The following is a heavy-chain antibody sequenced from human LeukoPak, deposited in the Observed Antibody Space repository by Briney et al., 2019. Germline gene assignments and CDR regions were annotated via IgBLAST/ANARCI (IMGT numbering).Heavy chain of an antibody. CDR3: ARIAASGVYYFDY. J-gene: IGHJ4*02. CDR1: GFTFSSYS. Sequence: PGGSLRLSCAASGFTFSSYSMSWVRQAPGKGLEWVSSISSSSSYIYYADSVKGRFTISRDNAKNSLYLQMNSLRAEDTAVYYCARIAASGVYYFDYWGQGTLVTVSS. V-gene: IGHV3-21*01. D-gene: IGHD6-13*01. CDR2: ISSSSSYI.